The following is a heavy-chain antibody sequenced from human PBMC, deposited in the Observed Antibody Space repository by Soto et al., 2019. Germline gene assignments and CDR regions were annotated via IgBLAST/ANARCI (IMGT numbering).Heavy chain of an antibody. V-gene: IGHV3-30-3*01. Sequence: RLSCAASEFTFSSYTMHWVRQAPGKGLEWVAVISYDGSNKYYAESVKGRFTISRDNSKNTLYLQMNSLRAEDTAVYYCARSRGNTIFGSFHYWGQGSRVT. CDR1: EFTFSSYT. J-gene: IGHJ4*02. D-gene: IGHD3-3*01. CDR3: ARSRGNTIFGSFHY. CDR2: ISYDGSNK.